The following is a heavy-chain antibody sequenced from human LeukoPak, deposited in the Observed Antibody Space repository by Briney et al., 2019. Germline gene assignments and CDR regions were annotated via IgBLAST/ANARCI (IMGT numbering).Heavy chain of an antibody. V-gene: IGHV4-39*07. D-gene: IGHD3-10*01. J-gene: IGHJ5*02. CDR2: IYYSGST. CDR3: ARRSVWFGELFSNWFDP. Sequence: NASETLSLTCTVSGGSISSSSYYWGWIRQPPGKGLEWIGSIYYSGSTYYNPSLKSRVTISVDTSKNQFSLKLSSVTAADTAVYYCARRSVWFGELFSNWFDPWGQGTLVTVSS. CDR1: GGSISSSSYY.